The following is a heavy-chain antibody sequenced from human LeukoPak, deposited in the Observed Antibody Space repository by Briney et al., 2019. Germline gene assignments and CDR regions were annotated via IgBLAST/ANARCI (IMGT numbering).Heavy chain of an antibody. CDR1: GYTFTSYA. CDR2: INTNTGNP. V-gene: IGHV7-4-1*02. Sequence: ASVKVSCKASGYTFTSYAMNWVRQAPGQGLEWMGWINTNTGNPTYAQGFTGRFVFSLDTSVSTAYLQISSLRAEDTAVYYCARDREIAAAGSCFDYWGQGTLVAVSS. CDR3: ARDREIAAAGSCFDY. J-gene: IGHJ4*02. D-gene: IGHD6-13*01.